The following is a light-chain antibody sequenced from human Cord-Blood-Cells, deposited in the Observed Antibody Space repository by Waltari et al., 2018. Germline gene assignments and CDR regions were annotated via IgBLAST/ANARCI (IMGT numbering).Light chain of an antibody. CDR2: DVS. V-gene: IGKV1-33*01. CDR3: QQYDNLPFT. CDR1: QDISHY. Sequence: DIQMTQSPSSLSASVGDGVTITCQASQDISHYLYWYQQRPGNAPRLLIYDVSNLETGVPSRFSGRGSWTDFTFTISSLQPEDIATYYCQQYDNLPFTVGHGTKVDIK. J-gene: IGKJ3*01.